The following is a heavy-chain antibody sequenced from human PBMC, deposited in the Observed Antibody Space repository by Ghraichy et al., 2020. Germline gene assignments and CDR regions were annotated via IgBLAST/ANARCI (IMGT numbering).Heavy chain of an antibody. V-gene: IGHV3-23*01. Sequence: GGSLRLSCAASGFTFRNFAMRWVRQAPGKGLEWVAAISSDGDTTYYADSVQGRFTISRDNSKNTLYLQMSSLRTEDTAVYYCATRPDYDILTGYGGLDFWGKGTLVTVSS. D-gene: IGHD3-9*01. CDR1: GFTFRNFA. CDR3: ATRPDYDILTGYGGLDF. CDR2: ISSDGDTT. J-gene: IGHJ4*02.